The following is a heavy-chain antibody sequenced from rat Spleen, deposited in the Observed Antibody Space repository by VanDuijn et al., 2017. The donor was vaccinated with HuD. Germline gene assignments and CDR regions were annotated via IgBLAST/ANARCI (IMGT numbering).Heavy chain of an antibody. CDR1: GFTYSNYV. Sequence: EVRLVESGGGLVQPGRSLKLSCAASGFTYSNYVMAWVSQAPTKGLEWVASISTGGGDTYYRDSVKGRFTISRDNAKSTLYLQMDSLRSEDTATYYCTRGGGVGDWGQGVMVTVSS. CDR3: TRGGGVGD. V-gene: IGHV5S23*01. CDR2: ISTGGGDT. D-gene: IGHD1-11*01. J-gene: IGHJ2*01.